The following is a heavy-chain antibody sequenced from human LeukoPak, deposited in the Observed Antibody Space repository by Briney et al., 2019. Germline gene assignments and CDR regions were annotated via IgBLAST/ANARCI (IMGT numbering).Heavy chain of an antibody. CDR3: ARQTGSGLFILP. V-gene: IGHV4-4*07. CDR2: IYFSGST. J-gene: IGHJ4*02. CDR1: GASISGNL. Sequence: SETLSLTCTVSGASISGNLWSWIRQPAGKGLEWIGRIYFSGSTNYSPSLKSRVTMSVDTSKNQFSLNLSSVTAADTAVYYCARQTGSGLFILPGGQGTLVTVSS. D-gene: IGHD3/OR15-3a*01.